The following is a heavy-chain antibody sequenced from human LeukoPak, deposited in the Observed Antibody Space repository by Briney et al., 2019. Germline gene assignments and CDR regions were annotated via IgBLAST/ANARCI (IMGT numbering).Heavy chain of an antibody. CDR3: ATQLIDDAFDI. CDR1: GFTFDDYA. D-gene: IGHD2-2*01. V-gene: IGHV3-9*01. CDR2: ISWNSGSI. Sequence: GGSLRLSCAASGFTFDDYAMHWVRQAPGKGLEWVSGISWNSGSIGYADSAKGRFTISRDNAKNSLYLQMNSLRAEDTALYYCATQLIDDAFDIWGQGTMVTVSS. J-gene: IGHJ3*02.